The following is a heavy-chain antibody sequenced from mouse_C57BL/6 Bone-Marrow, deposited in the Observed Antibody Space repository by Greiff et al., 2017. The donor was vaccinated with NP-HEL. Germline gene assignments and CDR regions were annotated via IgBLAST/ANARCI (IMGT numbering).Heavy chain of an antibody. CDR2: IYPGDGDT. CDR3: ASQARSTMVTTKAMDY. Sequence: VQLQESGPELVKPGASVKISCKASGYAFSSSWMNWVKQRPGKGLEWIGRIYPGDGDTNYNGKFKGKATLTADKSSSTAYMQLSSLTSEDSAVYFCASQARSTMVTTKAMDYWGQGTSVTVSS. CDR1: GYAFSSSW. D-gene: IGHD2-2*01. V-gene: IGHV1-82*01. J-gene: IGHJ4*01.